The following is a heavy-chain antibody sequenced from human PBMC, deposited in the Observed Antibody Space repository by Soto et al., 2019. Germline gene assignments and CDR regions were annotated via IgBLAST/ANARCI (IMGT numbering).Heavy chain of an antibody. Sequence: SETLSLTCTVSGVSISSSSYYWGWIRQPPGKGLEWIGSIYYSGSTYYNPSLKSRVTISVDTSKNQFSLKLSSVTAADTAVYYCASLAGATYYYYGMDVWGQGTTVTVSS. V-gene: IGHV4-39*01. CDR1: GVSISSSSYY. CDR3: ASLAGATYYYYGMDV. D-gene: IGHD1-26*01. J-gene: IGHJ6*02. CDR2: IYYSGST.